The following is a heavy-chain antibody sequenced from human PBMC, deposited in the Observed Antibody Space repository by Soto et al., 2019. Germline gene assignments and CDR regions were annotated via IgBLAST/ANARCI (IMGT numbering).Heavy chain of an antibody. CDR1: GDSVSSNNVA. CDR3: ERRISSAMDI. J-gene: IGHJ3*02. V-gene: IGHV6-1*01. Sequence: QVQLQQSGPGLVKPSQTLSLTCVISGDSVSSNNVAWNWIRQSPSRGLAWLGRTYYRSKGYNNYAVSVKSRTTINADTSKNQFSLQLASVTPEDTAVYYCERRISSAMDIRGKGKMVTVS. D-gene: IGHD5-18*01. CDR2: TYYRSKGYN.